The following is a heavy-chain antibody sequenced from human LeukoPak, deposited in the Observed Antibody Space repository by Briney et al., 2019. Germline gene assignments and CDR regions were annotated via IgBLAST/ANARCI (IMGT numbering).Heavy chain of an antibody. D-gene: IGHD3-22*01. CDR2: IYSSGSA. CDR3: ARHRDYYDT. V-gene: IGHV4-59*08. J-gene: IGHJ4*01. CDR1: GASINNNF. Sequence: SETLSLTCTVSGASINNNFWTWIRQPPGKGLEWIGYIYSSGSANYNPSLKSRVIISGDTSKNQISLNLTSVTAADTAVYFCARHRDYYDTWGHGTLVTISS.